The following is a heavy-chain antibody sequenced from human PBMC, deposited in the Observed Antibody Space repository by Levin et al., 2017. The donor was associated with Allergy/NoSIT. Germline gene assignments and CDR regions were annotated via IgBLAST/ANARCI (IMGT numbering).Heavy chain of an antibody. D-gene: IGHD4-17*01. V-gene: IGHV3-23*01. Sequence: PGGSLRLSCAASGFTFDDYGMSWVRQAPGRGLEWVSSLSGSGRSTYYADSMKGRFIISRDNSKNTLYLQMKSPRPEDTGTYYCARERSYGDYDWFDPWGQGTLVIVSS. J-gene: IGHJ5*02. CDR1: GFTFDDYG. CDR2: LSGSGRST. CDR3: ARERSYGDYDWFDP.